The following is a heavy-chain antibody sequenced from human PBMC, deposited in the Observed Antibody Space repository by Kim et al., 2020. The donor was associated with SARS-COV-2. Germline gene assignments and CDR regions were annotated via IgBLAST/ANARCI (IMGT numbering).Heavy chain of an antibody. CDR2: ISYDGSQK. CDR1: GLSISNYN. J-gene: IGHJ4*02. Sequence: GGSLRLSCGASGLSISNYNMNWVRQAPGKGLEWVAIISYDGSQKEYIDSVKGRFSISRDNSKNTLYLQMNSLRPADTAVYYCAKVGRFCSGGSCYDYWGQGTLVTVSS. D-gene: IGHD2-15*01. V-gene: IGHV3-30*18. CDR3: AKVGRFCSGGSCYDY.